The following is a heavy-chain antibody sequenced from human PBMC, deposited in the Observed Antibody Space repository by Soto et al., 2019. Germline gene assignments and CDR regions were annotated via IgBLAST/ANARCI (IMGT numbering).Heavy chain of an antibody. CDR3: AKVVGIYGDYFDY. CDR1: GFTFSSYA. Sequence: EVQLLESGGGLVQPGGSLRLSCAASGFTFSSYAMSWVRQVPGKGLEWVSAISGSGGSTYYADSVKGRFTISRDNSKNTLYLQMNSLRAEETAVDYCAKVVGIYGDYFDYWGQGTLVTVSA. CDR2: ISGSGGST. V-gene: IGHV3-23*01. J-gene: IGHJ4*02. D-gene: IGHD4-17*01.